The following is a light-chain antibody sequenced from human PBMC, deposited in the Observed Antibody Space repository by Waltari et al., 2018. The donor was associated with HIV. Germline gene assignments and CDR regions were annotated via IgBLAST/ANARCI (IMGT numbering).Light chain of an antibody. CDR3: AAWDDSLNGWV. Sequence: QSVLTQPPSASGPPGQRVTISCSGTSSNIGSHTVTCYQQLPGTAPKLIIYSKNQRPAGVPDRFSGSKSGTSASLAISGLQSEDEADYYCAAWDDSLNGWVFGGGTKLTVL. V-gene: IGLV1-44*01. J-gene: IGLJ3*02. CDR2: SKN. CDR1: SSNIGSHT.